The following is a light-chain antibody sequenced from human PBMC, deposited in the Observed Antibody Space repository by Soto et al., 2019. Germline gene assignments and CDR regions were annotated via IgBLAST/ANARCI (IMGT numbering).Light chain of an antibody. CDR3: SSYSSSTTLV. CDR1: SSNIGAGYA. CDR2: GDN. V-gene: IGLV1-40*01. Sequence: QSVLTQPPSVSGAPGQRVAISCTGSSSNIGAGYAVHWYQQLQGTAPKLLIYSDIFGDNNRPSGVPDRFSGSKSGTSASLAISGLQAEDEADYYCSSYSSSTTLVFGTGTKVTVL. J-gene: IGLJ1*01.